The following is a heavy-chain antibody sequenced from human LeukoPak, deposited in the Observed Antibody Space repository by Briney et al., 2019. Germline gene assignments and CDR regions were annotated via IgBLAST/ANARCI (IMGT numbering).Heavy chain of an antibody. D-gene: IGHD5-12*01. CDR2: IYYSGST. CDR1: GGSISSSSYY. J-gene: IGHJ4*02. Sequence: SSETLSLTCTVSGGSISSSSYYWGWIRQPPGKGLEWIGSIYYSGSTYYNPSLKSRVTISVDTSKNQFSLKLSSVTAADTAVYYCARSLIYSGYDYYFDYWGQGTLGTVSA. CDR3: ARSLIYSGYDYYFDY. V-gene: IGHV4-39*01.